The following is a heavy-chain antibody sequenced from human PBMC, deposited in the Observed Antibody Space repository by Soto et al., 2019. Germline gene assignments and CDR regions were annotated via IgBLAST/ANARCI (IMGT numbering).Heavy chain of an antibody. CDR3: AKPFEQWLVPYDAFDI. CDR1: GFTFSSYA. V-gene: IGHV3-23*01. CDR2: ISGSGGST. Sequence: PGESLRLSCAASGFTFSSYAMSWVRQAPGKGLEWVSAISGSGGSTYYADSVKGRFTISRDNSKNTLYLQMNGLRAEDTAVYYCAKPFEQWLVPYDAFDIWGQGTMVTVSS. D-gene: IGHD6-19*01. J-gene: IGHJ3*02.